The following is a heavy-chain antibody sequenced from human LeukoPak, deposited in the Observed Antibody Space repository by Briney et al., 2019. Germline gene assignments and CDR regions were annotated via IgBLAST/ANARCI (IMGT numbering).Heavy chain of an antibody. D-gene: IGHD4-17*01. CDR3: ARAASPTVTTDYFDY. J-gene: IGHJ4*02. CDR1: GGSLSSGAYY. Sequence: SETMSLTCPVSGGSLSSGAYYWSWIRQPPGKGLEWIGYIYYSGSTYYNPSLKSRGTISVDTSKNQFSLKLSSVTAADTAVYYCARAASPTVTTDYFDYWGQGTLVTVSS. CDR2: IYYSGST. V-gene: IGHV4-30-4*01.